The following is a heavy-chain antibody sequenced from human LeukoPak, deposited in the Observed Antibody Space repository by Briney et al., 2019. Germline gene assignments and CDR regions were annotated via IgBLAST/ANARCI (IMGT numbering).Heavy chain of an antibody. Sequence: GASVKVSCKASGGTFSSYTISWVRQAPGQGLEWMGRIIPILGIANYAQKFQGRVTITADKSTSTAYMELSSLRSEDMAVYYCARDRFVDYDFWSGYYPPAEIDYWGQGTLVTVSS. CDR1: GGTFSSYT. V-gene: IGHV1-69*04. J-gene: IGHJ4*02. CDR3: ARDRFVDYDFWSGYYPPAEIDY. CDR2: IIPILGIA. D-gene: IGHD3-3*01.